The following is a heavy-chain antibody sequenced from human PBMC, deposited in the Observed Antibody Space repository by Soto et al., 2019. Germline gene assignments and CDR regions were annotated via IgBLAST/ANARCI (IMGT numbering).Heavy chain of an antibody. CDR2: INPYDGTT. D-gene: IGHD3-22*01. Sequence: QVQLLQSGAEVKKTGASVKLSCKASGYTFTTYYMHWVRQAPEQGLEWMGIINPYDGTTTYAQKFQGRVTMTRDSSASTVHMELSSLRSEDTAVYYCARALSSGYFQGGVDVWGQGTTVTASS. J-gene: IGHJ6*02. CDR1: GYTFTTYY. CDR3: ARALSSGYFQGGVDV. V-gene: IGHV1-46*01.